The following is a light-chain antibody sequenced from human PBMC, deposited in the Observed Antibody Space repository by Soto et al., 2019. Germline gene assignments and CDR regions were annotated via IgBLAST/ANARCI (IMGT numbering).Light chain of an antibody. J-gene: IGKJ2*01. Sequence: DILMTQSPPTLSASIGDRVTITCRASQSFRSWLAWYQQKPGQVPKLLLYKASRLENGVPSRFSGSGYETAFTRAGSRLLPGDFASYYCQQYNTYPSSFGRGTKLEI. CDR3: QQYNTYPSS. CDR2: KAS. CDR1: QSFRSW. V-gene: IGKV1-5*03.